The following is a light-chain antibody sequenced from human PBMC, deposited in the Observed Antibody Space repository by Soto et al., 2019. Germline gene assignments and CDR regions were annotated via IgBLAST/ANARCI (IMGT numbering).Light chain of an antibody. CDR1: KSVRSS. CDR2: DAS. J-gene: IGKJ3*01. Sequence: EIVLTQSPDTLSLSPGERATLSCRASKSVRSSLAWYQQKPGQAPRLLIYDASNRATGIPARFSGSGSGTVFTLTISSLEPEDFAAYYCQQRSNWPPAVTFGPGTKVDIK. CDR3: QQRSNWPPAVT. V-gene: IGKV3-11*01.